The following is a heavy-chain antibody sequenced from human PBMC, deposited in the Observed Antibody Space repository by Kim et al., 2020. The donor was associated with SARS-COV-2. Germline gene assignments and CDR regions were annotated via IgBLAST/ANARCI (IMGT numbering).Heavy chain of an antibody. Sequence: GGSLRLSCAGSGFSFSSYGMNWVRQAPGKGLEFVSYISSRSSTIYYADSVKGRFTISRDNDKNSLFLQMNSLRDEDSAVYYCARGKSGSYEAWGQGTPVT. V-gene: IGHV3-48*02. CDR1: GFSFSSYG. CDR3: ARGKSGSYEA. D-gene: IGHD1-26*01. CDR2: ISSRSSTI. J-gene: IGHJ5*02.